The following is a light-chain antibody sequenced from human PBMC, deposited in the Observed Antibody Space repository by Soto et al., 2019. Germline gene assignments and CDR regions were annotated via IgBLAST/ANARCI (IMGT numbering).Light chain of an antibody. CDR3: QQANRFLSIT. V-gene: IGKV1-12*02. J-gene: IGKJ5*01. CDR2: AAS. Sequence: DIQMTQSPSSVSASVGDRVTITCRASQNINNWLAWYQQKPGKAPELLIYAASRLQSGVPSRFSGSGFGTDFTLTISSLQPEDFATYYCQQANRFLSITFGQGTRLEIK. CDR1: QNINNW.